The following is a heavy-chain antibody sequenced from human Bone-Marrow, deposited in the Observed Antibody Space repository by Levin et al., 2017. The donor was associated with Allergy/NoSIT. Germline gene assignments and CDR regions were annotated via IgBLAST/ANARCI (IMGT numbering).Heavy chain of an antibody. CDR3: ARLASGGSAQRGFDY. CDR2: IYDSGTT. CDR1: GGSISDYY. J-gene: IGHJ4*02. D-gene: IGHD2-15*01. Sequence: SETLSLTCTVSGGSISDYYWSWIRQPPEKELEWIGYIYDSGTTRYNPSLKSRVTISLDTSKNQFSPRLSSLAAVDTAIYYCARLASGGSAQRGFDYWGQGTLVTVSS. V-gene: IGHV4-59*01.